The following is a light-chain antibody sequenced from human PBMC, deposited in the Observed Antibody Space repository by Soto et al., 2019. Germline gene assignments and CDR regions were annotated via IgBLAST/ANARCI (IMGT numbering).Light chain of an antibody. V-gene: IGKV1-5*01. CDR1: QSVSGC. CDR2: DAS. J-gene: IGKJ1*01. CDR3: QQYETFSGT. Sequence: DIQLTQSPSTLSASPGETVTLSCRASQSVSGCLAWYQQKPGEAPKLLLFDASALPRGVPSGCSGSGAGTKFTLTIASLQPDDFATYYCQQYETFSGTFGPGTKVDIK.